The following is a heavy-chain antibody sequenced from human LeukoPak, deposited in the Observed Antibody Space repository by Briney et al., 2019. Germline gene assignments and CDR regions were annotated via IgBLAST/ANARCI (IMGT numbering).Heavy chain of an antibody. V-gene: IGHV3-23*01. Sequence: PGGSLRLSCAASGFTFSTYAMSWVRQAPGKGLEWVSAIGRSAGSTNYADSVKGRFTISRDNSKNTLYLQMNSLRAEDTAVYYCARDRYTSSWRTMDYWGQGTLVTVSS. CDR3: ARDRYTSSWRTMDY. J-gene: IGHJ4*02. CDR1: GFTFSTYA. D-gene: IGHD6-13*01. CDR2: IGRSAGST.